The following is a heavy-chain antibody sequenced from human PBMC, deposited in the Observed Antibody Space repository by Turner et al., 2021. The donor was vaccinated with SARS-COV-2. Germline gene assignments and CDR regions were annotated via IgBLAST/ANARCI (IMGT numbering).Heavy chain of an antibody. J-gene: IGHJ4*02. CDR1: GFTFSSYS. CDR3: VRDKDSSDYYY. D-gene: IGHD3-22*01. CDR2: ITSSDT. V-gene: IGHV3-21*01. Sequence: EVQLVESGGGLVKPGGSLRPSCAASGFTFSSYSMNWVRQAPGKARAWVSSITSSDTYYADSVKGRFTISRDNAKNSLYLQMNSLGAEDTAVYYCVRDKDSSDYYYWGQGTLVTVSS.